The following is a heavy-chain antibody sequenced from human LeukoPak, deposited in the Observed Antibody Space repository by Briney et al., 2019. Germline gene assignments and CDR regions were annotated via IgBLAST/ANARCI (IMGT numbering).Heavy chain of an antibody. CDR3: ARDQGSNGDLDY. CDR1: GDSVSSNNAD. J-gene: IGHJ4*02. D-gene: IGHD6-19*01. V-gene: IGHV6-1*01. CDR2: TYYRSKWYN. Sequence: SQTLSFTCAISGDSVSSNNADWNWIRKSPSRGLEWLGRTYYRSKWYNDYAVSVKSRVNINADTSKNQSSLHLNSVTPEDTAVYYCARDQGSNGDLDYWGQGTLVTVSS.